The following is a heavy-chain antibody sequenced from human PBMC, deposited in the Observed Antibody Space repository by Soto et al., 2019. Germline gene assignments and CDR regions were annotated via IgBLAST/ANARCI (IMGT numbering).Heavy chain of an antibody. J-gene: IGHJ4*02. CDR1: GGSISSGDYY. Sequence: PSETLSLTCTVSGGSISSGDYYWSWIRQPPGKGLEWIGYIYYSGSTYYNPSLKSRVTISLDTSKNQFSLKLSSVTAADTAVYYCARNLALTGNYYFDYWGQGTLVTVSS. CDR2: IYYSGST. CDR3: ARNLALTGNYYFDY. V-gene: IGHV4-30-4*01. D-gene: IGHD6-19*01.